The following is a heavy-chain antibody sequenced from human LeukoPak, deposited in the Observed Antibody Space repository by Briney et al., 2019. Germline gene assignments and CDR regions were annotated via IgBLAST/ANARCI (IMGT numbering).Heavy chain of an antibody. D-gene: IGHD1-1*01. CDR1: GGSISTYY. V-gene: IGHV4-4*09. J-gene: IGHJ4*02. CDR3: ARHAPTGTPTIFDY. Sequence: SETLSLTCTVSGGSISTYYWSWIRQPPGKGLEWIGYIYTSGDTNYNPSLKSRVTISGDTSKNQFSLKLSSVTAADTVFYYCARHAPTGTPTIFDYWGQGTLVTVSS. CDR2: IYTSGDT.